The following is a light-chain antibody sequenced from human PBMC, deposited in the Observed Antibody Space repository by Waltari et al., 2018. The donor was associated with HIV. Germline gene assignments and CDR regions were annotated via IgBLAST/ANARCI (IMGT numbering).Light chain of an antibody. CDR3: ASFTGDHTLV. Sequence: SAVTQPASVSGLPGQSITISCTGDASDFGLYNFVSWYQQHTGTLPRLLLYDVDMRASGISDRFAGDRSGHTASLNISGLRAEDEADYYCASFTGDHTLVFGGGTKVTVL. V-gene: IGLV2-14*03. CDR1: ASDFGLYNF. CDR2: DVD. J-gene: IGLJ3*02.